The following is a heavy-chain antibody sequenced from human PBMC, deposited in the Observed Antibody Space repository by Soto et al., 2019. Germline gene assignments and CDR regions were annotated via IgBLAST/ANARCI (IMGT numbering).Heavy chain of an antibody. CDR3: ARVAPGYCSGGSCYWD. Sequence: GGSLRFSCAAAGFTGCSSYMRLVRQAPGKGLEWVSIIYSGGSTYYADSVKGRFTISRDNFKNTLYLQMNSLRADDTAVYYCARVAPGYCSGGSCYWDWGQGT. J-gene: IGHJ4*02. V-gene: IGHV3-66*01. D-gene: IGHD2-15*01. CDR1: GFTGCSSY. CDR2: IYSGGST.